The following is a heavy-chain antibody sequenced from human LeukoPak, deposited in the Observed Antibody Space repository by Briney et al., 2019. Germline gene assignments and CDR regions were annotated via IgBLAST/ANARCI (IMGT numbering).Heavy chain of an antibody. Sequence: SETLSLTCTVSGGSISSYYWSWIRQPPGKRLEWIGYIYYSGSTSYNPSLKSRVTISVDTSKNQISLKLSSVTAADTAVYYCARGQWELPDYWGQGTLVTVSS. D-gene: IGHD1-26*01. CDR3: ARGQWELPDY. J-gene: IGHJ4*02. V-gene: IGHV4-59*01. CDR2: IYYSGST. CDR1: GGSISSYY.